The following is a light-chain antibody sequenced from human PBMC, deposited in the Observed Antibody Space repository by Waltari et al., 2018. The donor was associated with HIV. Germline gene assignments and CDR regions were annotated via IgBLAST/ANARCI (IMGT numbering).Light chain of an antibody. Sequence: SSELTQDPAVSVALGQTVRITCQGDSLRSYYASWYQQKPGQAPVLVIYGKNNRPSGIPDQFSGSSSGNTASLTITGAQAEDEADYYCNSRDSSGNHLNVVFGGGTKLTVL. CDR1: SLRSYY. V-gene: IGLV3-19*01. J-gene: IGLJ2*01. CDR2: GKN. CDR3: NSRDSSGNHLNVV.